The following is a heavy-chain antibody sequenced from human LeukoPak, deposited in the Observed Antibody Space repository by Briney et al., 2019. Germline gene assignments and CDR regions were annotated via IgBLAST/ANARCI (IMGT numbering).Heavy chain of an antibody. V-gene: IGHV1-69*13. CDR3: ARAPLXAMGNXYXYMDV. D-gene: IGHD2-2*01. CDR2: IIPIFGTA. Sequence: EASVKVSCKASGGTYSSYAISWVRQAPGQGLEWMGGIIPIFGTANYAQKFQGRVTITADESTSTAYMELSSLRSEDTAVYYCARAPLXAMGNXYXYMDVWGKGTTVTVSS. J-gene: IGHJ6*03. CDR1: GGTYSSYA.